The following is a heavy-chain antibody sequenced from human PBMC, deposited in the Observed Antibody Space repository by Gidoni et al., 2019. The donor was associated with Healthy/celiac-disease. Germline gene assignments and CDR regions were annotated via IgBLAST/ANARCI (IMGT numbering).Heavy chain of an antibody. J-gene: IGHJ6*02. CDR1: GFTFGDYD. CDR2: IRSKAYGGTT. D-gene: IGHD6-13*01. CDR3: TADSSWYLDYYYGMDV. V-gene: IGHV3-49*04. Sequence: EVQLVESGGGLVQPGRSMRLYRTASGFTFGDYDMSWVRQAPGKGLEWVGFIRSKAYGGTTEYAASVKGRFTISRDDSKSIAYLQMNSLKTEDTAVYYCTADSSWYLDYYYGMDVWGQGTTVTVSS.